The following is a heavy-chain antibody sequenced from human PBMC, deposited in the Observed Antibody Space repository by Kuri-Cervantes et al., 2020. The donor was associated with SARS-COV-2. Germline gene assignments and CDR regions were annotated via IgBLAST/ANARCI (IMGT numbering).Heavy chain of an antibody. V-gene: IGHV4-34*01. CDR3: ARGRNYYDSSGYFYYFDY. D-gene: IGHD3-22*01. Sequence: SETLSLTCAVYGGSFSGYYWSWIRQPPGRGLEWIGEINHSESTNYNPSLKSRVTILVDTSKNQFSLKLSSVTAADTAVYYCARGRNYYDSSGYFYYFDYWGQGTLVTVSS. CDR1: GGSFSGYY. CDR2: INHSEST. J-gene: IGHJ4*02.